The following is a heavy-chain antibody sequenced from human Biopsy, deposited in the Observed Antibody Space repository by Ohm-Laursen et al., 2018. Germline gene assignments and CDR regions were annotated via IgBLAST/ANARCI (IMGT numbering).Heavy chain of an antibody. CDR1: GRTFINYA. D-gene: IGHD1-26*01. V-gene: IGHV1-69*01. CDR3: ARGPHSGSHSCFDY. Sequence: SSVTVSCKASGRTFINYAISWVRQAPGHGLEWLGGIIPMFGTANYAQMFQGRVTISADESTSTSYMGLSSLTTEDTAIYYCARGPHSGSHSCFDYWGRGTLVTVSS. CDR2: IIPMFGTA. J-gene: IGHJ4*02.